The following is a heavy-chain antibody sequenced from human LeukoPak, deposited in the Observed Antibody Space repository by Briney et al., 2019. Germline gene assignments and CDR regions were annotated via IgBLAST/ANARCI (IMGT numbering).Heavy chain of an antibody. CDR3: ARVRVYNWNYISLDY. CDR1: GYTFTGYY. Sequence: GASVKVSCKASGYTFTGYYMHWVRQAPGQGLEWMGWINPNSGGTNYAQKFQGRVTMTRDTSISTAYMELSRLRSDDTAVYYCARVRVYNWNYISLDYWGKGTLGTVSA. CDR2: INPNSGGT. V-gene: IGHV1-2*02. J-gene: IGHJ4*02. D-gene: IGHD1-7*01.